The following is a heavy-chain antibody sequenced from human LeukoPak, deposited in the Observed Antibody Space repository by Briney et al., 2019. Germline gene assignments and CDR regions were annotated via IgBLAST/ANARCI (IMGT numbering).Heavy chain of an antibody. D-gene: IGHD3-22*01. CDR1: GGSISSGDYY. Sequence: PSETLSLTCTVSGGSISSGDYYWSWLRQPPGKGLEWIGYIYYTGSTYYNPSLKSRVTISVDTSKNQFSLKLRSVTAADTAVYYCARMSVVGLKWLLLGYFDYWGQGTLVSVSS. CDR3: ARMSVVGLKWLLLGYFDY. J-gene: IGHJ4*02. V-gene: IGHV4-30-4*01. CDR2: IYYTGST.